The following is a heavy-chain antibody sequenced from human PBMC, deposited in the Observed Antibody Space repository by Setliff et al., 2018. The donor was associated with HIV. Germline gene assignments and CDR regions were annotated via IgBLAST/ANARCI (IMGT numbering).Heavy chain of an antibody. V-gene: IGHV5-51*01. CDR1: GYSFTKYW. J-gene: IGHJ3*02. Sequence: PGESLKISRKGSGYSFTKYWIAWVRQMPGKGLEWMGIIYPVDSDNKYSPSIQGQVTISADKSISTAYLQWSSLEASDTAMYYCARPYGSNDAFDIWGQGTMVTVSS. D-gene: IGHD1-26*01. CDR3: ARPYGSNDAFDI. CDR2: IYPVDSDN.